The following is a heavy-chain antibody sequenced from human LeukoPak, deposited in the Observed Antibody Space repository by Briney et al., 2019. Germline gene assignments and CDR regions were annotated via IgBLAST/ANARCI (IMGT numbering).Heavy chain of an antibody. CDR3: ARDRWELPNEGKNWFDP. D-gene: IGHD1-26*01. J-gene: IGHJ5*02. Sequence: SVKVSCKASGGTFSSYAISWVRQAPGQGLEWMGGIIPTFGTANYAQKFQDRVTITTDESTSTAYMELSSLRSEDTAVYYCARDRWELPNEGKNWFDPWGQGTLLTVSS. CDR2: IIPTFGTA. CDR1: GGTFSSYA. V-gene: IGHV1-69*05.